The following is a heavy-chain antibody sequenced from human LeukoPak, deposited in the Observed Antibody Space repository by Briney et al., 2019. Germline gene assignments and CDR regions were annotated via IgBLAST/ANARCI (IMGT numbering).Heavy chain of an antibody. J-gene: IGHJ3*02. Sequence: ASVKVSCKASGYTFTSYYMHWARQAPGQGLEWMGIINPSGGSTSYAQKFQGRVTMTRDTSTSTVYMELSSLRSEDTAVYYCARDPRYSYGSDAFDIWGQGTMVTVSS. CDR1: GYTFTSYY. CDR2: INPSGGST. CDR3: ARDPRYSYGSDAFDI. V-gene: IGHV1-46*01. D-gene: IGHD5-18*01.